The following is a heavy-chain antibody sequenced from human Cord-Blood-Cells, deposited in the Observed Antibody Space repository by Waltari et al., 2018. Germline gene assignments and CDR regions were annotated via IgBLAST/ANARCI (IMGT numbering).Heavy chain of an antibody. Sequence: QVQLVQSGAEVKKPGSSVKVSCKASGGTFSSYAISWVRQAPGQGLEWMGGIIPIFGTANYAQKFQGRVTITADESTSTAYMELSSLRSEDTAVYYCAVVGTRIVATIRVVVDYWGQGTLVTVSS. CDR1: GGTFSSYA. CDR2: IIPIFGTA. J-gene: IGHJ4*02. V-gene: IGHV1-69*01. CDR3: AVVGTRIVATIRVVVDY. D-gene: IGHD5-12*01.